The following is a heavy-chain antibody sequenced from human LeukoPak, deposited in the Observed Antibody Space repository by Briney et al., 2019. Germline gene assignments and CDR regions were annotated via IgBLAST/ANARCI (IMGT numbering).Heavy chain of an antibody. CDR2: IIPIFGTA. CDR3: ARGRTITLYYFDY. Sequence: VASVKVSCKASGGTFSSYAISWVRQAPGQGLEWMGGIIPIFGTANYAQKFQGRVTITADESTSTAYMELSSLRSEDTAVYYCARGRTITLYYFDYWGQGTLVTVSS. D-gene: IGHD4/OR15-4a*01. CDR1: GGTFSSYA. V-gene: IGHV1-69*13. J-gene: IGHJ4*02.